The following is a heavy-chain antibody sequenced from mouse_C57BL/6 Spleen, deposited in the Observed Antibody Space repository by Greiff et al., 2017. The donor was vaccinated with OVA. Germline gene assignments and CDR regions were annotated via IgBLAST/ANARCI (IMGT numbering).Heavy chain of an antibody. CDR1: GFSLTSYG. D-gene: IGHD1-1*01. CDR3: ARQGYYGSSYYYAMDY. CDR2: IWSDGST. J-gene: IGHJ4*01. V-gene: IGHV2-6-1*01. Sequence: QVQLKESGPGLVAPSQSLSITCTVSGFSLTSYGVHWVRQPPGKGLEWLVVIWSDGSTTYNSALKSRLSISKDNSKSQVFLKMNSLQTDDTAMYYCARQGYYGSSYYYAMDYWGQGTSVTVSS.